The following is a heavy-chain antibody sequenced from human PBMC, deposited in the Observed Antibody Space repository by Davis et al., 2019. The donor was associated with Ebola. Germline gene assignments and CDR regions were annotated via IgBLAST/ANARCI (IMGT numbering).Heavy chain of an antibody. CDR2: IKQDGSEK. CDR3: ARASISYYYDSSGYGIHLDAFDI. V-gene: IGHV3-7*01. CDR1: GFTFSSYW. J-gene: IGHJ3*02. Sequence: SLRLSCAASGFTFSSYWMSWVRQAPGKGLEWVANIKQDGSEKYYVDSVKGRFTISRDNAKNSLYLQMNSLRAEDTAVYYCARASISYYYDSSGYGIHLDAFDIWGQGTMVTVSS. D-gene: IGHD3-22*01.